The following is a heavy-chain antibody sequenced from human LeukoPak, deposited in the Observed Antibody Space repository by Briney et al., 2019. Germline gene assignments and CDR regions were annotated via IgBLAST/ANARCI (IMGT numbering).Heavy chain of an antibody. CDR3: ARDSSVTTVDY. V-gene: IGHV3-66*01. CDR2: IYTSGGT. J-gene: IGHJ4*02. D-gene: IGHD4-17*01. CDR1: GFIVSYNY. Sequence: PGGSLRLSCAASGFIVSYNYMTWVRQAPGKGLEWVAVIYTSGGTYYADSVKGRLTISRDNSKNTLYLQMNSLRAEDTAVYYCARDSSVTTVDYWGQGTLVTVSS.